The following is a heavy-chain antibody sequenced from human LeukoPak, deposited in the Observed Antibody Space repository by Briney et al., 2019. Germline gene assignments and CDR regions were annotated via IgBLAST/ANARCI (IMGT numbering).Heavy chain of an antibody. V-gene: IGHV3-30*04. Sequence: GGSLRLSCAASGFTLSSYAMHGVRQAPGKGLEWVAVISYDGSNKYYADSVKGRFTISRDNSKNTLYLQMNSLRAEDTAVYYCARETISMVRGVIHNWFDPWGQGTLVTVSS. CDR1: GFTLSSYA. J-gene: IGHJ5*02. CDR2: ISYDGSNK. CDR3: ARETISMVRGVIHNWFDP. D-gene: IGHD3-10*01.